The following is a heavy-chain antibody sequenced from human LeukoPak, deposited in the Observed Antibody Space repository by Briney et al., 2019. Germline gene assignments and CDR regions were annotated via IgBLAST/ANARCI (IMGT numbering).Heavy chain of an antibody. Sequence: GAAVKVSCKSSGGTFSSCAISWVRQAPGQGLEWMGGIIPIFGTANYAQKFQGRVPITTVESTSTAYMELSSLRSEDTAVYYCAGGRGGMDPNGYYYYYYYMDVWGKGTTVTVSS. D-gene: IGHD3-16*01. V-gene: IGHV1-69*05. CDR3: AGGRGGMDPNGYYYYYYYMDV. J-gene: IGHJ6*03. CDR2: IIPIFGTA. CDR1: GGTFSSCA.